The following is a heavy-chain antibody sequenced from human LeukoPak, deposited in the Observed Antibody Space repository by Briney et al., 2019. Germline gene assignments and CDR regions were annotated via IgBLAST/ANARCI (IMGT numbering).Heavy chain of an antibody. D-gene: IGHD2-8*01. CDR3: TTLNAVPITDY. J-gene: IGHJ4*02. Sequence: GGSLRLSCAASGFTFSNAWMSWVRLAPGKGVEWVGRIKSKTEGGTTDYGAPVKGRFTISRDDSKTTLYLQMNSLKTEDTAVYYCTTLNAVPITDYWGQGTLVTVSS. CDR1: GFTFSNAW. V-gene: IGHV3-15*01. CDR2: IKSKTEGGTT.